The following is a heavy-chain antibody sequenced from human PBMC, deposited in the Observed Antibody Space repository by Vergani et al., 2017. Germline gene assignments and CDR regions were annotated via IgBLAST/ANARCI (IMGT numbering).Heavy chain of an antibody. CDR1: GGSIRSTFYH. CDR3: ARHKEQLVPGNYYYYYYMGV. CDR2: IYYSGST. V-gene: IGHV4-39*01. J-gene: IGHJ6*03. Sequence: QLQLQESDPGLVKPSETLSLTCTVSGGSIRSTFYHWGWIRQPPGKGLEWIGTIYYSGSTYYNPSHKSRVTRSVDTSKNQFSLRLNSVTAADTAVYYCARHKEQLVPGNYYYYYYMGVWGKGTTVTVSS. D-gene: IGHD6-13*01.